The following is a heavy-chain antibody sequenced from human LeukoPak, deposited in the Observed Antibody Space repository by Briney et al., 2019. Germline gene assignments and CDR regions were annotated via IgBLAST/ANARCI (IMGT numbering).Heavy chain of an antibody. CDR2: VNPVNGVT. CDR1: GYTFTNYY. J-gene: IGHJ3*02. CDR3: ARDPDYADYDYAFDI. D-gene: IGHD4-17*01. V-gene: IGHV1-2*06. Sequence: ASVKVSCKASGYTFTNYYIHWVRQAPGQGLEWLGRVNPVNGVTNYAQKFQGRVTMTRDTSTSTVYMELSSLRSEDTAVYYCARDPDYADYDYAFDIWGQGTMVTVSS.